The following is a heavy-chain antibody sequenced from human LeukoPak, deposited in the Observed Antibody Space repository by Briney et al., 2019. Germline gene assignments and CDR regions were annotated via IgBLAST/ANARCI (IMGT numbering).Heavy chain of an antibody. V-gene: IGHV3-7*01. J-gene: IGHJ4*02. CDR3: AREGDGYNLEY. CDR2: IKRDGSEK. D-gene: IGHD5-24*01. CDR1: GFTFSSYW. Sequence: GGSLRLSCAASGFTFSSYWMSWVRQAPGKGLEWVANIKRDGSEKYYVDSVKGRFTISRDNAKNSLYLQLNTLRAEGTAVYYCAREGDGYNLEYWGQGTLVTVSS.